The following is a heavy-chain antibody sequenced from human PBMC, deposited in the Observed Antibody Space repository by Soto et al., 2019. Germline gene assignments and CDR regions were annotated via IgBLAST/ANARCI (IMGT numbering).Heavy chain of an antibody. J-gene: IGHJ4*02. D-gene: IGHD2-15*01. CDR1: GFTFGDYA. Sequence: GGSLRLSCTASGFTFGDYAMSWVRQAPGKGLEWVGFIRSKAYGGTTEYAASVKGRFTISRDDSKSIAYLQMNSMKTEDTAVYYCTRDLRYCSGGSCYYFDYWGQGTLVTVSS. CDR3: TRDLRYCSGGSCYYFDY. CDR2: IRSKAYGGTT. V-gene: IGHV3-49*04.